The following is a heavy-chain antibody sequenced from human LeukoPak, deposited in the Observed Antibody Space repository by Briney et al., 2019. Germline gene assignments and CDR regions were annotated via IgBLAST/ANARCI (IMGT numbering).Heavy chain of an antibody. CDR3: AKDKHRLVGATTGFDY. V-gene: IGHV3-9*01. CDR1: GGILEDYE. J-gene: IGHJ4*02. D-gene: IGHD1-26*01. CDR2: ISANTGNI. Sequence: PGGSLSLSCAASGGILEDYERHWLRRAPGKGVVGVSDISANTGNIGYADSVKGRFTISRDNAKNSLYLQMNSLRAEDTALYYCAKDKHRLVGATTGFDYWGQGTLVNVSS.